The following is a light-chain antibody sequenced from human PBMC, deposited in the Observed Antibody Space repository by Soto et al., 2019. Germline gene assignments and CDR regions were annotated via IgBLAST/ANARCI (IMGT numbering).Light chain of an antibody. CDR3: HQYGSSPGT. CDR2: GAS. V-gene: IGKV3-20*01. J-gene: IGKJ1*01. Sequence: IGLTQSPGTLSLSPGERATLSCRASQTVTSNYLAWYQQKPGQAPSLLFFGASIRATGIPDRFSGSGSGTDFTLTISRVEPEDFAVYYCHQYGSSPGTFGPGTKVDIK. CDR1: QTVTSNY.